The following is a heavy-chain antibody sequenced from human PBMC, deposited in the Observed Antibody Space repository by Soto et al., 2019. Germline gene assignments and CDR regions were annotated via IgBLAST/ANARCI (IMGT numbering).Heavy chain of an antibody. CDR2: IYYTGST. CDR1: GGSISSSSHY. J-gene: IGHJ2*01. CDR3: ARGPGDGYFDL. Sequence: QLQLQESGPGLAKPSETLSLICTVSGGSISSSSHYWGWIRQPPGKGLEWIGSIYYTGSTFYNPSLKSRVAMSVDTSNNQFSLRLISVSPADTAVYYCARGPGDGYFDLWGRGTLVTVSS. V-gene: IGHV4-39*01. D-gene: IGHD4-17*01.